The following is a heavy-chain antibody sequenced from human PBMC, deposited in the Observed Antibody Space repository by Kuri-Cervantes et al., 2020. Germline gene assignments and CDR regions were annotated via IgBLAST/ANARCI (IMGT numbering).Heavy chain of an antibody. V-gene: IGHV4-39*01. CDR1: GGSISSSSYY. D-gene: IGHD3-22*01. CDR3: ARLVYYDSSGYFQARYYFDY. J-gene: IGHJ4*02. Sequence: GSLRLSCTVSGGSISSSSYYWGWIRQPPGKGLEWIGSIYYSGSTYYSPSLKSRVTISVDTSKNQFSLKLSSVTAADTAVYYCARLVYYDSSGYFQARYYFDYWGQGTLVTVSS. CDR2: IYYSGST.